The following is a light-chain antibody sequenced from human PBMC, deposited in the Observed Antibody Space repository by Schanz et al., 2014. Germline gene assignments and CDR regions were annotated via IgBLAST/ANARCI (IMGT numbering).Light chain of an antibody. V-gene: IGKV1-9*01. CDR2: AAS. Sequence: IQLTQSPSSLSASVGDRVTLTCRASQGISSYLAWYQQKPGKAPKLLIYAASTLQSGVPSRFSGSGSGTDFTLTISSLQPEDFATYYCQKYNNNPLTFGGGTKVEIK. CDR1: QGISSY. CDR3: QKYNNNPLT. J-gene: IGKJ4*01.